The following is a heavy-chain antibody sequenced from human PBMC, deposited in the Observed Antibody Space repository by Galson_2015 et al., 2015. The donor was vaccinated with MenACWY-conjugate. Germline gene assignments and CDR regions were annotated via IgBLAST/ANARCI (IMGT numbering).Heavy chain of an antibody. CDR3: ARFWTTPGLGFDY. CDR2: IHPSSGSA. J-gene: IGHJ4*02. D-gene: IGHD3/OR15-3a*01. V-gene: IGHV1-46*01. CDR1: GYTFTSYY. Sequence: PVKVSCKASGYTFTSYYIHWVRQAPGQGLEWMGIIHPSSGSASYTQRFQDRVTMTSDTSTSTVYMELSSLRFEDTAVYYCARFWTTPGLGFDYWGQGTLVTVSS.